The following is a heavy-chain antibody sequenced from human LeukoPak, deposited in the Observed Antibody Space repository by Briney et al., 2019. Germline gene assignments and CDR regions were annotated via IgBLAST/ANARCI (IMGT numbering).Heavy chain of an antibody. V-gene: IGHV3-72*01. CDR2: TRKKVNSYTT. CDR3: ARSYGSGTYPFDY. D-gene: IGHD3-10*01. CDR1: GFXFSDHY. Sequence: GGSLRLSCAASGFXFSDHYMDWVRQAPGKGLEWVGRTRKKVNSYTTEYAASVKGRFTISRDDSKNSLYLQMNSLKTEDTAVYYCARSYGSGTYPFDYWGQGTLVTVSS. J-gene: IGHJ4*02.